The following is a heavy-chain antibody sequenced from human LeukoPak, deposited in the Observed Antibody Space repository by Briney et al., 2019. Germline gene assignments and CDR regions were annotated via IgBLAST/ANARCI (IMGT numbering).Heavy chain of an antibody. J-gene: IGHJ4*02. Sequence: GGSLRLSCAASGFTFSSYAMHWVRQAPGKGLEWVAVISYDGSNKYYADSVKGRFTISRDNSKSTLYLQMNSLRAEDTAVYYCARGAQPDRGSLPFDYWGQGTLVTVSS. V-gene: IGHV3-30-3*01. CDR3: ARGAQPDRGSLPFDY. CDR2: ISYDGSNK. CDR1: GFTFSSYA. D-gene: IGHD3-10*01.